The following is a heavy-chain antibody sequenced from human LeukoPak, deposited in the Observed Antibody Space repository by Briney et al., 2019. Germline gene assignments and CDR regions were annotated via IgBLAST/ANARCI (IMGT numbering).Heavy chain of an antibody. D-gene: IGHD3-22*01. CDR1: GGTFSSYA. V-gene: IGHV1-69*13. CDR3: ARALKGPYYYDSSGYYSPFDY. Sequence: SVKVSCKASGGTFSSYAISWVRQAPGQGLEWMGGIIPIFGTANYAQKFQGRVTITADESTSTAYMELSSLRSEDTAVYYCARALKGPYYYDSSGYYSPFDYWGQGTLVTVSS. CDR2: IIPIFGTA. J-gene: IGHJ4*02.